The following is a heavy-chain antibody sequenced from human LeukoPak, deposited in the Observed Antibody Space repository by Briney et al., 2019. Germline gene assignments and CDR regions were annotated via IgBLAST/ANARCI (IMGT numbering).Heavy chain of an antibody. CDR3: ARGYVQGN. CDR2: IWADGSKV. CDR1: GFSFSAYG. D-gene: IGHD3-10*02. V-gene: IGHV3-33*01. J-gene: IGHJ4*02. Sequence: GGSLRLSCAASGFSFSAYGMHWVRQAPGKGLEWVAIIWADGSKVGYSDSVKGRFTISRDNSKNTVSLQMNSLRAEDTAVYYCARGYVQGNWGQGTLVTVSS.